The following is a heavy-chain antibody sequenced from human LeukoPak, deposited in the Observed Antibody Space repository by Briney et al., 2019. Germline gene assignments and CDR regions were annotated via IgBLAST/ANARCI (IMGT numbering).Heavy chain of an antibody. Sequence: PGGSLRLSCAASGFTFSSYSMNWVRQAPGKGLEWVSSISSSSSYIYYADSVKGRFTISRDNAKNSLYLQMNSLRAEDTAVYYCARGGYCSGGSCEEFDYWGQGTLVTVSS. CDR3: ARGGYCSGGSCEEFDY. V-gene: IGHV3-21*01. D-gene: IGHD2-15*01. CDR1: GFTFSSYS. J-gene: IGHJ4*02. CDR2: ISSSSSYI.